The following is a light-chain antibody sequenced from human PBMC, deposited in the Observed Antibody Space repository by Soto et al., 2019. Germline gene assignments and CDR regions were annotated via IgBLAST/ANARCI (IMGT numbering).Light chain of an antibody. CDR1: QSLVYSDGIAY. CDR3: MQATHSPIT. V-gene: IGKV2-30*01. J-gene: IGKJ5*01. CDR2: KVS. Sequence: DVVMTQSPLSLPVTLGQPASISCRSNQSLVYSDGIAYFSWFQQRKGRSPRSLIYKVSNRDSGVPARFRGSGSGTDFALKISRVEADDVGVYYCMQATHSPITFGQGTRLEIK.